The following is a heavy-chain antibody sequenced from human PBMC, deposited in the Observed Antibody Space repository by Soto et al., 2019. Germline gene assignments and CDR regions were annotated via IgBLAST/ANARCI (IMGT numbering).Heavy chain of an antibody. J-gene: IGHJ4*02. CDR1: GGSFSGCY. Sequence: SETRSLTCAGYGGSFSGCYWSWIRQPPGKGLEWIGEINHSGSTNYNPSLKSRVTISVDTSKNQFSLKLSSVTAADTAVYYCARRRHGCGYYFDYSGQATLVTVSS. D-gene: IGHD5-18*01. V-gene: IGHV4-34*01. CDR3: ARRRHGCGYYFDY. CDR2: INHSGST.